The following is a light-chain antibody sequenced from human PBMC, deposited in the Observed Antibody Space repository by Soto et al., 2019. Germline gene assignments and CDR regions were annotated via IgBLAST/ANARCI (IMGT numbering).Light chain of an antibody. CDR1: SSDVGRFNF. CDR3: SSYTGSRDPYV. J-gene: IGLJ1*01. V-gene: IGLV2-8*01. Sequence: QSVLTQPPSASGSPGQSVTISCTGTSSDVGRFNFVSWYQQHPGKAPKLLIYEVTKRPSGVPDRFSGSKSGNAASLTVSGLQGEDEADYFCSSYTGSRDPYVFGTGTKVTVL. CDR2: EVT.